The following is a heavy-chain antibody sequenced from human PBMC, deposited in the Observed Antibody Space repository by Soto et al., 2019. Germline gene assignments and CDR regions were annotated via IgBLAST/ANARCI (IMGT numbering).Heavy chain of an antibody. CDR2: VSSGGDYT. D-gene: IGHD1-26*01. CDR1: GFTFGNYH. CDR3: AKCSRTEHLGES. V-gene: IGHV3-23*01. J-gene: IGHJ4*02. Sequence: GGSLRLSCVASGFTFGNYHMAWVRQAPGKGLEWVSAVSSGGDYTFYIDSVRGRFTVSRDNSNSILYLQMNILRADDTAIYYCAKCSRTEHLGESWGQGTLVTVSS.